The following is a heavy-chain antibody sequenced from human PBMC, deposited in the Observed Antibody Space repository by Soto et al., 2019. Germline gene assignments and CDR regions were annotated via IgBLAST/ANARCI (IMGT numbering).Heavy chain of an antibody. CDR3: AGDFLLGDSSPTYFDY. CDR2: IKQDGSEK. CDR1: GFTFSSYW. Sequence: GGSLRLSCAASGFTFSSYWMSWVRQAPGEGLEWVANIKQDGSEKYYVDSVKGRFTISRDNAKNSLYLQMNSLRPEDTAVYYCAGDFLLGDSSPTYFDYWGRGTLVTVSS. V-gene: IGHV3-7*01. D-gene: IGHD3-3*01. J-gene: IGHJ4*02.